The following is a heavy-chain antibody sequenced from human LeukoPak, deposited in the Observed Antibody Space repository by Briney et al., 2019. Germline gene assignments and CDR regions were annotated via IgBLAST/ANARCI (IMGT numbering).Heavy chain of an antibody. J-gene: IGHJ4*02. V-gene: IGHV1-69*04. Sequence: GASVKVSCKASGGTFSSYAISWVRQAPGQGLEWMGRIIPILGIANYAQKFQGRVTMTRDTSTSTVYMELSSLRSEDTAVYYCARSHSGSYQEDYWGQGTLVTVSS. CDR1: GGTFSSYA. CDR3: ARSHSGSYQEDY. CDR2: IIPILGIA. D-gene: IGHD1-26*01.